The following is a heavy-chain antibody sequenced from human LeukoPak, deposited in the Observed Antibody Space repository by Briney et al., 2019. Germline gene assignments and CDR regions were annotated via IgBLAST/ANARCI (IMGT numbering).Heavy chain of an antibody. Sequence: SQTLSLTCAISGDSVSSNSAAWNWIRQSPSRGLEWLGRTYYRSKWYNDYAVSVKSRITINSDTSKNQFSLQLNSVTPEDTAVYYCARDSQGDTMLLAWFDPWGQGTLVTVSS. V-gene: IGHV6-1*01. J-gene: IGHJ5*02. D-gene: IGHD3-16*01. CDR2: TYYRSKWYN. CDR3: ARDSQGDTMLLAWFDP. CDR1: GDSVSSNSAA.